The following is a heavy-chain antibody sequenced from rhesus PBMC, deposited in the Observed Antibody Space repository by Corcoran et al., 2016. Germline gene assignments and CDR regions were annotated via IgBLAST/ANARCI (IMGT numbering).Heavy chain of an antibody. CDR1: GGSISSSY. V-gene: IGHV4-169*01. CDR2: IYGSGSST. D-gene: IGHD5-42*01. CDR3: AGAYSNYFDY. Sequence: QLQLQESGPGLVKPSETLSVTCAVSGGSISSSYWSWIRQAPGKGLAWIGYIYGSGSSTNSNPSLKSRVTLSVDTSKNQLSLKLSSVTAADTAVYYCAGAYSNYFDYWGQGVLVTVSS. J-gene: IGHJ4*01.